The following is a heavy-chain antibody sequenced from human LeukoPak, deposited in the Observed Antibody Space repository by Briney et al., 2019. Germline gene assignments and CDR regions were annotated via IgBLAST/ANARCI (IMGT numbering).Heavy chain of an antibody. J-gene: IGHJ2*01. V-gene: IGHV3-21*06. CDR3: GRDVNFHFFDV. Sequence: GGSLRLSCAASGFTFSSYTMNWVRQAPGKGLQWVSTVSASSDIHYSDSVKGRFTISRDNAKNTVYLQMNSLRDEDTAVYYCGRDVNFHFFDVWGRGTLVTVSS. CDR2: VSASSDI. CDR1: GFTFSSYT. D-gene: IGHD3-3*02.